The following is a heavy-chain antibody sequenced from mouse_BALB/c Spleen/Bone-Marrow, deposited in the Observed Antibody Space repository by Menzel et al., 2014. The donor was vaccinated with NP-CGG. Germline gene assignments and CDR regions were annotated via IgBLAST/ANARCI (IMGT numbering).Heavy chain of an antibody. CDR1: GYTFTDYY. J-gene: IGHJ3*01. CDR2: IYPGSGNT. Sequence: QVQLQQSGAELARPGASVKLSCKSSGYTFTDYYINWVKQRTGHGLECIGEIYPGSGNTYYNEKFKGKATLTADKSSSTAYMQLSSLTSEEAAVYFCARREYGNGGFAYWGQGTLVTVSA. V-gene: IGHV1-77*01. CDR3: ARREYGNGGFAY. D-gene: IGHD2-10*02.